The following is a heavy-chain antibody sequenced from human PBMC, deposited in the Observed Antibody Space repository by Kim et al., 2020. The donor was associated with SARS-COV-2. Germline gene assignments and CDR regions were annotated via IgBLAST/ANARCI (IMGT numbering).Heavy chain of an antibody. V-gene: IGHV1-2*06. J-gene: IGHJ4*02. Sequence: ASVKVSCKASGYTFTGYYMHWVRQAPGQGLEWMGRINPNSGGTNYAQKFQGRVTMTRDTSISTAYMELSRLRSDDTAVYYCATTGWLAPLFDYWGQGTLVTVSS. CDR1: GYTFTGYY. CDR3: ATTGWLAPLFDY. D-gene: IGHD6-19*01. CDR2: INPNSGGT.